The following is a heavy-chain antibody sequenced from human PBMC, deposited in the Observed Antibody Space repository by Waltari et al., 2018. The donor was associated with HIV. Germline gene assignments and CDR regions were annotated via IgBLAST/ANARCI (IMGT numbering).Heavy chain of an antibody. CDR3: AKDPSSGIRALHY. Sequence: EVQLVESGGGLVQPGRSLSLSCAASGFTFDDYAMHWVLHAPGKGLAWVSGISWNSGSIGYADSVKVRFTISRDNAKNSLYLQMNSLRAEDTALYYCAKDPSSGIRALHYWGQGTLVTVSS. V-gene: IGHV3-9*01. CDR2: ISWNSGSI. CDR1: GFTFDDYA. J-gene: IGHJ4*02. D-gene: IGHD3-22*01.